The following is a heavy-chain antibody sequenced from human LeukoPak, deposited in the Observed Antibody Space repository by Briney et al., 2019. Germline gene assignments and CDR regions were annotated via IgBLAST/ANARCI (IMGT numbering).Heavy chain of an antibody. D-gene: IGHD6-13*01. CDR1: GGSISSGGYY. J-gene: IGHJ5*02. Sequence: SSETLSLTCTVSGGSISSGGYYWSWIRQHPGKGLEWIGYIYYSGSTYYNPSLKSRVTISVDTSKNQFSLKLSSVAAADTAVYYCASRYSSSWHNWFDPWGQGTLVTVSS. CDR2: IYYSGST. CDR3: ASRYSSSWHNWFDP. V-gene: IGHV4-31*03.